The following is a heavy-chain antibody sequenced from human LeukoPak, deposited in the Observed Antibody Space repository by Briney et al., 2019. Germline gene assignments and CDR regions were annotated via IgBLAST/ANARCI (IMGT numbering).Heavy chain of an antibody. CDR3: AKDHTSGCLS. V-gene: IGHV3-30*02. J-gene: IGHJ4*02. CDR2: IRYDGSNE. D-gene: IGHD6-19*01. CDR1: GFTFSSYG. Sequence: GGSLRLSCAASGFTFSSYGMHWVRQAPGKGLEWVAFIRYDGSNEYYADSVKGRFTISRDNFKNTLYLQMNSLRAEDTAVYYCAKDHTSGCLSWGQGTLVTVSS.